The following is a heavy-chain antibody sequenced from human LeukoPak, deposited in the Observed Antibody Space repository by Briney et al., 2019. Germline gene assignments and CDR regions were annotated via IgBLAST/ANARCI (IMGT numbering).Heavy chain of an antibody. CDR2: INSDGSST. CDR1: GFTFSSYW. Sequence: GGSLRLSCAASGFTFSSYWMHWVRQAPGKGLVWVSRINSDGSSTSYADSVKGRFTISRDNAKNTLYLQMNSLRAGDTAVYYCASVADIAARRANDYWGQGTLVTVSS. CDR3: ASVADIAARRANDY. J-gene: IGHJ4*02. D-gene: IGHD6-6*01. V-gene: IGHV3-74*01.